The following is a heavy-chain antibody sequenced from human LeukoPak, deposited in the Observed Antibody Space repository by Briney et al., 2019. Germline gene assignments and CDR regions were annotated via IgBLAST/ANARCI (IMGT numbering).Heavy chain of an antibody. V-gene: IGHV1-2*02. CDR1: GYTFTSYY. CDR3: ARDMDSGPDFFDY. CDR2: INPHSGGT. D-gene: IGHD1-26*01. J-gene: IGHJ4*02. Sequence: ASVKVSCKASGYTFTSYYMHWVRQAPGQGLEWMGIINPHSGGTDHAQKFQGRVTMTRDTSISTAYMELSRLRSDDTAVYYCARDMDSGPDFFDYWGRGTLVTVSS.